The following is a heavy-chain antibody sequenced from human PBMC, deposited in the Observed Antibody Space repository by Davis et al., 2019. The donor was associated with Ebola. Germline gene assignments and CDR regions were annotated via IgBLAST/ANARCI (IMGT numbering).Heavy chain of an antibody. J-gene: IGHJ4*02. CDR3: ARGSRGYYGSGSYYNGGGDY. CDR2: INSDGSST. Sequence: GESLKISCAASGFTFSSYWMHWVRQAPGKGLVWVLRINSDGSSTSYADSVKGRFTISRDNAKNTLSLQMNSLRAEDTAVYYCARGSRGYYGSGSYYNGGGDYWGQGTLVTVSS. V-gene: IGHV3-74*01. CDR1: GFTFSSYW. D-gene: IGHD3-10*01.